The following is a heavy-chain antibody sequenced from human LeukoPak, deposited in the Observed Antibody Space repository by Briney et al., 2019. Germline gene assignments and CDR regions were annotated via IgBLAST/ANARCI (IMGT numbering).Heavy chain of an antibody. Sequence: GGSLRLSCAASGFTFSSYWMSWVRQAPGKGLEWVANIKQDGSEKYYVDSVKGRFTISRGNAKNSLYLQMNSLRAEDTAVYYCAREGPDDAFDIWGQGTMVTVSS. CDR2: IKQDGSEK. J-gene: IGHJ3*02. CDR3: AREGPDDAFDI. CDR1: GFTFSSYW. V-gene: IGHV3-7*01.